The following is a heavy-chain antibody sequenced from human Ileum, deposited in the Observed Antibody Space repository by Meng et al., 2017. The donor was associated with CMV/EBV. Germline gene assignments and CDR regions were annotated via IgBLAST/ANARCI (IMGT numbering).Heavy chain of an antibody. D-gene: IGHD6-13*01. J-gene: IGHJ6*02. V-gene: IGHV1-69*05. CDR3: AGGGIAVAGLWSSGGMDV. CDR2: IIPIFGTA. Sequence: SVKVSCKASGGTFSSYAISWVRQAPGQGLEWMGGIIPIFGTANYAQKFQGRVTITTDESTSTAYMELSSLRSEDTDVYDCAGGGIAVAGLWSSGGMDVWGQGTTVTVSS. CDR1: GGTFSSYA.